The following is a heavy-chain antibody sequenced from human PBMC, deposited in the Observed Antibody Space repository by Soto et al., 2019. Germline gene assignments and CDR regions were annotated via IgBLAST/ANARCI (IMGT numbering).Heavy chain of an antibody. CDR3: ARGGRRYYDSSGYYHFDY. CDR2: MNPSSGNT. Sequence: ASVKVSCKASGYTFTSYDINWVRQATGQGLEWMGWMNPSSGNTGYAQKFQGRVTMTRNTSISTAYMELSSLRSEDTAVYYCARGGRRYYDSSGYYHFDYWGQGTLVTVYS. V-gene: IGHV1-8*01. D-gene: IGHD3-22*01. CDR1: GYTFTSYD. J-gene: IGHJ4*02.